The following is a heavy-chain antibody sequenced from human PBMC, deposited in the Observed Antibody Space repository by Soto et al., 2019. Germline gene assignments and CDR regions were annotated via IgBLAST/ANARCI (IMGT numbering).Heavy chain of an antibody. J-gene: IGHJ5*02. V-gene: IGHV4-39*01. CDR3: ARSRIGFWSGQEGDGGWFDP. Sequence: PSETLSLTCTVSGGSISSSSYYWGWIRQPPGKGLEWIGSIYYSGSTYYNPSLKSRVTISVDTSKNQFSLKLSSVTAADTAVYYCARSRIGFWSGQEGDGGWFDPWGQGTLVTVSS. D-gene: IGHD3-3*01. CDR1: GGSISSSSYY. CDR2: IYYSGST.